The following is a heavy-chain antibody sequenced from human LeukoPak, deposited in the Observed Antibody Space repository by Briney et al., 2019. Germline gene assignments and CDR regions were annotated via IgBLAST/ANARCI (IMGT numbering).Heavy chain of an antibody. CDR2: ISYDGSNK. D-gene: IGHD6-13*01. V-gene: IGHV3-30*18. Sequence: GGSLRLSCAASGFXFNGYGMHWVRQAPGKGLEWVAVISYDGSNKYYADSVKGRFTISRDNSKNTLYLQMNSLRAEDTAVYYCAKGVSSSWYLPYYYYGMDVWGQGTSVTVSS. CDR3: AKGVSSSWYLPYYYYGMDV. J-gene: IGHJ6*02. CDR1: GFXFNGYG.